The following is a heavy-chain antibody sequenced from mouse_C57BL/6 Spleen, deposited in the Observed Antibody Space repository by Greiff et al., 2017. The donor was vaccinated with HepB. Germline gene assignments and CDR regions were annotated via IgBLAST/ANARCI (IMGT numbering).Heavy chain of an antibody. V-gene: IGHV1-15*01. CDR3: TRNHYGNLYYFDY. Sequence: QVQLQQSGAELVRPGASVTLSCKASGYTFTDYEMHWVKQTPVHGLEWIGAIDPETGGTAYTQKFKGKAILTADKSSSTAYMDLRSLTSEDSAVYYCTRNHYGNLYYFDYWGQGTTLTVSS. J-gene: IGHJ2*01. D-gene: IGHD2-1*01. CDR2: IDPETGGT. CDR1: GYTFTDYE.